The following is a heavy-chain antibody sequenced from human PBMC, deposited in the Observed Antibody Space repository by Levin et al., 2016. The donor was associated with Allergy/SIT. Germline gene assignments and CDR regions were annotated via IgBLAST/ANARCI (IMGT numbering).Heavy chain of an antibody. Sequence: SETLSLTCTVSGGSISSYYWSWIRQPPGKGLEWIGYIYYSGSTNYNPSLKSRVTISVDTSKNQFSLKLSSVTAADTAVYYCARDLEEYYYYYMDVWGKGTTVTVSS. CDR3: ARDLEEYYYYYMDV. D-gene: IGHD1-1*01. CDR1: GGSISSYY. V-gene: IGHV4-59*01. CDR2: IYYSGST. J-gene: IGHJ6*03.